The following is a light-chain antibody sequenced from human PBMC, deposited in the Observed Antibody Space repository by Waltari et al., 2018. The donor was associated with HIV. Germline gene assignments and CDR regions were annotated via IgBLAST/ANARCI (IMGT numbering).Light chain of an antibody. CDR2: YDS. CDR3: QVWDSSSGVV. Sequence: SYVLTQSRSVPVAPGKTARITCGGNNIGSTSVPWYQQKPGQAPVLVIYYDSDRPSGIPERFSGSNSGNTATLTISRVEAGDEADYYCQVWDSSSGVVFGGGTRLTVL. J-gene: IGLJ2*01. V-gene: IGLV3-21*04. CDR1: NIGSTS.